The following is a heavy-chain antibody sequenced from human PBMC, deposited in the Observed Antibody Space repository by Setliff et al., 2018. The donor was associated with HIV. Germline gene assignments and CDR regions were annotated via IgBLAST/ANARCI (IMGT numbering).Heavy chain of an antibody. CDR1: GGSISRTSYY. Sequence: SETLSLTCTVSGGSISRTSYYWGWIRQPPGKGLEWIGSIYYSGSTFYNPSLKSRLTISVDTSKNQFYLKLSSVTAADTAMFYCARHGSNWFDPWGQGTQVTVSS. CDR3: ARHGSNWFDP. V-gene: IGHV4-39*01. J-gene: IGHJ5*02. CDR2: IYYSGST. D-gene: IGHD3-10*01.